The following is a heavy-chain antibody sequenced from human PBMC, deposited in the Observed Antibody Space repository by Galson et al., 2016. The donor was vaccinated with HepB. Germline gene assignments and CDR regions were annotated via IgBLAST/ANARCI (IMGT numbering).Heavy chain of an antibody. J-gene: IGHJ6*02. CDR3: ARDKTGPTPYFYYGLDM. CDR1: GYTFTGFG. V-gene: IGHV1-18*01. Sequence: SVKVSCKASGYTFTGFGLSWVRQAPGQGLEWMGWINSHNSTTNYAQKFQGRFTMTTDTSTCTAYMELRSLKSDDTAVYYCARDKTGPTPYFYYGLDMWGQGTTVTVYS. CDR2: INSHNSTT.